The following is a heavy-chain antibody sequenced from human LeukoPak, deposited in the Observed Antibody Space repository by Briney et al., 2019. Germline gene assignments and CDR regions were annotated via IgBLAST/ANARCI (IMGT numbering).Heavy chain of an antibody. V-gene: IGHV3-43*01. CDR1: GFTFEDYT. Sequence: GGSLRLSCAASGFTFEDYTMHWVRQAPGKGLEWVSLINWDVISTYYADSVKGRFTISRDNSKNSLYLQMNNLRSEDTALYYCAKGASGWYSGKMQEFRGQGTLVTVSS. CDR3: AKGASGWYSGKMQEF. CDR2: INWDVIST. D-gene: IGHD6-19*01. J-gene: IGHJ4*02.